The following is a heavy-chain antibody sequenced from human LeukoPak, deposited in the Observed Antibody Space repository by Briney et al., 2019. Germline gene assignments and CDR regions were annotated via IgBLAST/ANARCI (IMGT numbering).Heavy chain of an antibody. Sequence: SETLSLTCAVSGGSISSSNWWSWVRQPPGKGLEWIGEIYHSGSTNYNPSLKSRVTISVDKSKNQFSLKLSSVTAADTAVYYCARDRCSGGSCGPFDYWGQGTLVTVSS. CDR3: ARDRCSGGSCGPFDY. CDR2: IYHSGST. CDR1: GGSISSSNW. J-gene: IGHJ4*02. V-gene: IGHV4-4*02. D-gene: IGHD2-15*01.